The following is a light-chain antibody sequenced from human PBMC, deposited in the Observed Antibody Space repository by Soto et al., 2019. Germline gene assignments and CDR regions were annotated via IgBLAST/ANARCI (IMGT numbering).Light chain of an antibody. J-gene: IGKJ4*01. CDR3: QQYNDWPLT. Sequence: EIVMTQSPATLSVSPGERATLSCRASQSVSSNLAWYQQKPGQAPRLLIYGASTRATGIPARFSGSGSETEFTPTISSLQSEDFAVYYCQQYNDWPLTFGGGTKVDIK. CDR2: GAS. CDR1: QSVSSN. V-gene: IGKV3-15*01.